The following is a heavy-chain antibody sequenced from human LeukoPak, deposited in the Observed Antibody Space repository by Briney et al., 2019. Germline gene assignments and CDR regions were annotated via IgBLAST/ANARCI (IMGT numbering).Heavy chain of an antibody. D-gene: IGHD4-17*01. CDR1: GFTFSSYG. J-gene: IGHJ4*02. CDR2: IWYDGSNK. Sequence: GRSLRLSCAASGFTFSSYGMHWVRQAPGKGLEWVAVIWYDGSNKYYADSVKGRFTISRDNSKNTLYLQMNSLRAEDTAVYYCAREDGGYPYYFDYWGQGTLVTVSS. V-gene: IGHV3-33*01. CDR3: AREDGGYPYYFDY.